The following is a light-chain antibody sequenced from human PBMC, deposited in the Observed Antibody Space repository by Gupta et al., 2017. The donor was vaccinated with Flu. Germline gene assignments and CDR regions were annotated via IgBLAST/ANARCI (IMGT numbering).Light chain of an antibody. V-gene: IGLV2-8*01. J-gene: IGLJ3*02. CDR1: SSDVGGYNY. CDR3: SSYTGNHNFWV. CDR2: EVT. Sequence: VTIHFTGTSSDVGGYNYVSWYQQQPGKAPQLIIYEVTRRHSGVPDRYSGAKSDNTAPLTVSGLQPEDEADYYCSSYTGNHNFWVFGGGTKLTVL.